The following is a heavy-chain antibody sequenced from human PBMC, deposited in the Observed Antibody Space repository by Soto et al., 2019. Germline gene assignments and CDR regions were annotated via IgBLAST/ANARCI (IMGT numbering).Heavy chain of an antibody. Sequence: EVQLVESGGGLVKPGGSLRLSCAASGFTFSNAWMSWVRQAPGKGLEWVGRIKSKTDGGTTDYAAPVKGRFTISRDDSKNTLYLQMNSLKTEDTAVYYCTTDLPNIVVVVAATRVRVDYWGQGTLVTVSS. CDR2: IKSKTDGGTT. J-gene: IGHJ4*02. D-gene: IGHD2-15*01. V-gene: IGHV3-15*01. CDR3: TTDLPNIVVVVAATRVRVDY. CDR1: GFTFSNAW.